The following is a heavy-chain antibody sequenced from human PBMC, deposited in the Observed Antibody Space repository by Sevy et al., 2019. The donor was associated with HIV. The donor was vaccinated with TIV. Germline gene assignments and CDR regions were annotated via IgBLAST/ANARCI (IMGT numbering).Heavy chain of an antibody. J-gene: IGHJ4*02. D-gene: IGHD3-10*01. Sequence: SETLSLTCTVSGDSVTSYYWSWIRQPPGKGLEWIGYIYHSGTPRYNPSFKSRVTITVDTSNNQSSPKMNSVTAADTTMDYCAKDPAGDYGLWGQGILVTVSS. CDR3: AKDPAGDYGL. V-gene: IGHV4-59*02. CDR1: GDSVTSYY. CDR2: IYHSGTP.